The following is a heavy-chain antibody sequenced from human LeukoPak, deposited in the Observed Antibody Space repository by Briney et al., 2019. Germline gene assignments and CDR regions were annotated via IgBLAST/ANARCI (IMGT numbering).Heavy chain of an antibody. V-gene: IGHV3-23*01. J-gene: IGHJ4*02. D-gene: IGHD2-2*01. CDR2: ISGSGGST. CDR1: GXTFSTCA. CDR3: AKAHCSPTSCSRIDY. Sequence: QPGGCLRLSCAASGXTFSTCAMGWVRQAPGKGRGWVLAISGSGGSTFYADSVKGRFTISRDNSKNTVYLQMSGLRAEDTALYYCAKAHCSPTSCSRIDYWGQGTLVTVSS.